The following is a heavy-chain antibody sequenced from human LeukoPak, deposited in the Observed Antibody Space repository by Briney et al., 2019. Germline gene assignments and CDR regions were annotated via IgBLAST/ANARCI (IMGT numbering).Heavy chain of an antibody. V-gene: IGHV3-21*01. J-gene: IGHJ2*01. D-gene: IGHD2-15*01. CDR2: ISSSSSYI. CDR1: GFTFSSYS. CDR3: ARGCSGGSCYYLYWYFDL. Sequence: GGSLRLSCAASGFTFSSYSMNWVRQAPGKGLEWVSSISSSSSYIYYADSVKGRFTISRDNAKNSLYLQMNSLRAEDTAVYYCARGCSGGSCYYLYWYFDLWGRGTLVTVSS.